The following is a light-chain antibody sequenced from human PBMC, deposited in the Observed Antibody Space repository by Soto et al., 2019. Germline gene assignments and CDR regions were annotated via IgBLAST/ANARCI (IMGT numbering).Light chain of an antibody. Sequence: QLVLTQSPSASASLGASVKLTCTLSSGHSSYAIAWHQQQPEKGPRYLMKLNSDGSHNKGDGIPDRFSGSSSGAERYLTISSLQSEDEADYYCQTWGTGFSVVFGGGTKVTVL. V-gene: IGLV4-69*01. J-gene: IGLJ2*01. CDR1: SGHSSYA. CDR2: LNSDGSH. CDR3: QTWGTGFSVV.